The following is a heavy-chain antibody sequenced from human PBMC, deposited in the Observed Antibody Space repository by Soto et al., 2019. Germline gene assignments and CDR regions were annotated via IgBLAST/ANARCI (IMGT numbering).Heavy chain of an antibody. V-gene: IGHV4-34*01. Sequence: SETLSLTCAVYGGSFSGYYWSWIRQPPGKGLEWIGEINHSGSTNYNPSLKSRVTISVDTSKNQLSLKLSSVTAADTAVYYCARGGTSDILTGYYTLFDYWGQGTLVTVSS. CDR3: ARGGTSDILTGYYTLFDY. D-gene: IGHD3-9*01. CDR1: GGSFSGYY. J-gene: IGHJ4*02. CDR2: INHSGST.